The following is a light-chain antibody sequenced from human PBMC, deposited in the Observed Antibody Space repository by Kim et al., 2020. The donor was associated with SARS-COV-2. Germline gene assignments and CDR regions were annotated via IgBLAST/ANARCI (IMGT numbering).Light chain of an antibody. V-gene: IGLV3-21*04. Sequence: APRGMAWITWGGDHIGRKSVKWYQRKPGQAPVLVIYNDSDRPSGIPERFSGSNVGDTATLTISRVAAGDEADYYCQVWDSDSDHWVFGGGTQLTVL. CDR1: HIGRKS. J-gene: IGLJ2*01. CDR3: QVWDSDSDHWV. CDR2: NDS.